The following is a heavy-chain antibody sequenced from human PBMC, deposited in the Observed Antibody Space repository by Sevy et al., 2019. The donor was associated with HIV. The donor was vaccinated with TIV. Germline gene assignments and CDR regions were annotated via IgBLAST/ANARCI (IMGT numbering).Heavy chain of an antibody. V-gene: IGHV3-30-3*01. CDR1: GFTFSSYA. Sequence: GGSLRLSCAASGFTFSSYAMHWVRQAPGKGLEWVAVISYDGSNKYYADSVKGRFTISRDNSKNTLYLQMNSLRAEDTAVYYCARRAVAGTESYYYYYMDVWGKWTTVTVSS. CDR3: ARRAVAGTESYYYYYMDV. J-gene: IGHJ6*03. D-gene: IGHD6-19*01. CDR2: ISYDGSNK.